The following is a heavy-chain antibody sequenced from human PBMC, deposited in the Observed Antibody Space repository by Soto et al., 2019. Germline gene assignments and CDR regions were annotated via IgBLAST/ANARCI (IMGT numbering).Heavy chain of an antibody. CDR3: ATADLNYFGS. Sequence: SETLSLTCTVSGGSISSHYWTWIRQPPGKGLDWIGYIYSSGSTNYNPSLESRVTISIDKSKNQFSLKLTSVNTADTAVYYCATADLNYFGSWGQGTLVTVSS. V-gene: IGHV4-59*11. CDR2: IYSSGST. D-gene: IGHD3-3*01. CDR1: GGSISSHY. J-gene: IGHJ4*02.